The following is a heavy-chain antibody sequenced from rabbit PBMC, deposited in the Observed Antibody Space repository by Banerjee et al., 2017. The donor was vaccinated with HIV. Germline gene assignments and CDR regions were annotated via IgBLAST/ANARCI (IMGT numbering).Heavy chain of an antibody. CDR3: ARRDDAGDFNL. V-gene: IGHV1S47*01. CDR2: IAIAAGNT. CDR1: GFTITSIYY. Sequence: QEQLVESGGGLVQPEGSLALTCKASGFTITSIYYMCWVRQAPGKGLEWIGCIAIAAGNTYFANWAKGRFTISRNTLLNTVTLKMTSLTAADTANYICARRDDAGDFNLWGPGTLVTVS. D-gene: IGHD2-1*01. J-gene: IGHJ4*01.